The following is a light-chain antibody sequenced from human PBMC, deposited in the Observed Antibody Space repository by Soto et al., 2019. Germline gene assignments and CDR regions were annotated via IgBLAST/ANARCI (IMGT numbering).Light chain of an antibody. CDR3: QQYNSYWT. CDR1: QNIGGW. Sequence: DIQVTHSPSTLFASVGDRITNTCQARQNIGGWLAWYQQKPGKATRFLIFDASSLESGVPSRFSGSGSGTEFTLTISSLQPADFATYHCQQYNSYWTFGQGTKVDI. J-gene: IGKJ1*01. CDR2: DAS. V-gene: IGKV1-5*01.